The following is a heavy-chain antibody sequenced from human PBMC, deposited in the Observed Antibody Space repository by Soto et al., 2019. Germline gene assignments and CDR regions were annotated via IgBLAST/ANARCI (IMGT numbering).Heavy chain of an antibody. Sequence: GESLKISCAASGFTFSSYWMHWVRQAPGKGLVWVSRINSDGSSTSYADSVKGRFTISSDNAKNTLYLQMNSLRAEDTAVYYCARGGLRGYSGYDLDYWGQGTLVTVSS. J-gene: IGHJ4*02. V-gene: IGHV3-74*01. D-gene: IGHD5-12*01. CDR3: ARGGLRGYSGYDLDY. CDR2: INSDGSST. CDR1: GFTFSSYW.